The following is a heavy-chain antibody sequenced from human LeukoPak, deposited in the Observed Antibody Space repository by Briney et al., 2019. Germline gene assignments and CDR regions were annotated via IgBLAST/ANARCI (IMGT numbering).Heavy chain of an antibody. J-gene: IGHJ4*02. D-gene: IGHD4-17*01. CDR1: GFTFSSYG. V-gene: IGHV3-30*18. CDR3: AKGPIFDDYGDPANFDY. CDR2: ISYDGSNK. Sequence: PGGSLRLSCAASGFTFSSYGMHWVRQAPGKGLEWVAVISYDGSNKYYADSVKGRFTISRDNSKNTLYLQMNSLRAEDTAVYYCAKGPIFDDYGDPANFDYWGQGTLVAVSS.